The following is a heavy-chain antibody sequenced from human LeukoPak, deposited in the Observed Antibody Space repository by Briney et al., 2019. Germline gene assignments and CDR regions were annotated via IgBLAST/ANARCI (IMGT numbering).Heavy chain of an antibody. J-gene: IGHJ4*02. CDR1: GXTFNNYW. CDR3: AELTSMVEQY. Sequence: GGSLRLSCAASGXTFNNYWMHWVRQAPGKGRVWVSRINSDGSSTRYADSVKGRFTISRDNAKNTLYLQMNSLRAEDTAVYYCAELTSMVEQYWGQGTLVTVSS. D-gene: IGHD3-10*01. CDR2: INSDGSST. V-gene: IGHV3-74*01.